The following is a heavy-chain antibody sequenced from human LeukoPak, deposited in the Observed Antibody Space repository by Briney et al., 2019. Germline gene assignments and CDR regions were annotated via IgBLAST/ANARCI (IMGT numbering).Heavy chain of an antibody. V-gene: IGHV1-3*01. CDR1: GYTFTSYA. CDR2: INAGNGNT. J-gene: IGHJ4*02. CDR3: ARDFMVRGVWYDY. Sequence: ASVKVSCKASGYTFTSYAMHWVRQAPGQRLEWMGWINAGNGNTKYSQEFQGRVTITRDTSASTAYMELRSLRSDDTAVYYCARDFMVRGVWYDYWGQGTLVTVSS. D-gene: IGHD3-10*01.